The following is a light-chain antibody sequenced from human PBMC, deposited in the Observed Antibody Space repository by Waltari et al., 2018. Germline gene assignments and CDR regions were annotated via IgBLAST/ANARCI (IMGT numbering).Light chain of an antibody. CDR3: ETGGHGTWV. V-gene: IGLV4-69*01. Sequence: QLVLTQSPSAPASLGASVKLTCTLSSGHSRNIIAWLQQQPGKGPRYLMKVNSDGSHRKGDEIPDRFSGSSSGAERYLTISSLQSEDEADYYCETGGHGTWVFGGGTKLTVL. CDR2: VNSDGSH. J-gene: IGLJ3*02. CDR1: SGHSRNI.